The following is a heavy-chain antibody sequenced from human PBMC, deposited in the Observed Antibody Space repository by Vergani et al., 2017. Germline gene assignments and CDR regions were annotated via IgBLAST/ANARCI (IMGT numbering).Heavy chain of an antibody. D-gene: IGHD3-3*01. CDR2: IFPGDSQI. CDR1: GFSFSTYW. J-gene: IGHJ3*02. V-gene: IGHV5-51*01. CDR3: ARLGDGYYYHGFDI. Sequence: EVHLVQSGAEVKKPWESLKISCKGSGFSFSTYWIGWVRQLPGKGLEWMGLIFPGDSQIRSGLSFQGRFTISADKSISTAYLQWYSLQASDTAMYYCARLGDGYYYHGFDIWGQGTAVTVSS.